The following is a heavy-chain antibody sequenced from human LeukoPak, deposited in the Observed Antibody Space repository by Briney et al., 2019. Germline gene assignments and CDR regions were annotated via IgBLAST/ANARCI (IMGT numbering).Heavy chain of an antibody. CDR3: AKDFGRNLGGPGY. V-gene: IGHV3-23*01. J-gene: IGHJ4*02. CDR1: GITFSNSA. CDR2: ISSGGGST. Sequence: GGSLRLSCAASGITFSNSAMSWVRQAPGKGLEWVSGISSGGGSTYYADSVKGRFAISRDNSKSTLYLQMNSLRAEDTAVYYCAKDFGRNLGGPGYWGRGTRVTVSS. D-gene: IGHD3-10*01.